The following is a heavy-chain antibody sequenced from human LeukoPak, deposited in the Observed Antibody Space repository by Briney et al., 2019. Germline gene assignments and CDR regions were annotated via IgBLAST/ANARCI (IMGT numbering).Heavy chain of an antibody. J-gene: IGHJ4*02. V-gene: IGHV3-7*01. Sequence: GGSLRLSCAASGLTLGNYWMSWVRQAPGKGLEWVANINLDGGDKSYVGSVKGRFTISRDNAKNSLYLQMNSLGAEHTAVYYCARDYDRSLDYWGQGTLVTVSS. CDR2: INLDGGDK. CDR3: ARDYDRSLDY. D-gene: IGHD3-16*01. CDR1: GLTLGNYW.